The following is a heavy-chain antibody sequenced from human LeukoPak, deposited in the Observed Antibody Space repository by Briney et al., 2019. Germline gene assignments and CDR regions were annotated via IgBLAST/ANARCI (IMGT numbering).Heavy chain of an antibody. CDR2: ISYDGSNK. V-gene: IGHV3-30*18. CDR1: GFTFSSYS. J-gene: IGHJ6*02. D-gene: IGHD6-13*01. Sequence: GGSLRLSCAASGFTFSSYSMHWVRQAPGKGLEWVAVISYDGSNKYYADSVKGRFTISRDNSKNTLYLQMNSLRAEDTAVYYCAKDSGSSWPRFYYYGMDVWGQGTTVTVSS. CDR3: AKDSGSSWPRFYYYGMDV.